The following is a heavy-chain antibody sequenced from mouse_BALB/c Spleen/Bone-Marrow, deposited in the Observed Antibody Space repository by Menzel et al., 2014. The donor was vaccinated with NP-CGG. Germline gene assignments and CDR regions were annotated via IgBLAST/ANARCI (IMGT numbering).Heavy chain of an antibody. Sequence: EVKVEESGPGLVKPSQSLSLTCTVTGYSITSDYAWHWIRQFPGNKLEWMGYISYSGRSSYYPSLKSRISITRDTSKNQIFLQLNSVTTEDTATYYCARSADWYFDVWGAGTTVTVSS. V-gene: IGHV3-2*02. J-gene: IGHJ1*01. CDR1: GYSITSDYA. CDR2: ISYSGRS. CDR3: ARSADWYFDV.